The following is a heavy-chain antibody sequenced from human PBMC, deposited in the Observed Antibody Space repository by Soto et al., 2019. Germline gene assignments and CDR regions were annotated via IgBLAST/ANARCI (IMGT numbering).Heavy chain of an antibody. Sequence: GASVKVSCKASGYTFTSYGISWVRQAPGQGLEWMGWISAYNGNTNYAQKLQGRVTMTTDTSTSTAYMELRSLRSDDTAVYYCATNPAIAVAGTEYEYWGQGTLVIVSS. CDR3: ATNPAIAVAGTEYEY. J-gene: IGHJ4*02. CDR2: ISAYNGNT. D-gene: IGHD6-19*01. V-gene: IGHV1-18*01. CDR1: GYTFTSYG.